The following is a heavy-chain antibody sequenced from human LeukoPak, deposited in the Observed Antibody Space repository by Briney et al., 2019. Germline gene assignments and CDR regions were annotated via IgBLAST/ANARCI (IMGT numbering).Heavy chain of an antibody. CDR3: ARGLSEYDGTDYAFSYY. D-gene: IGHD3-22*01. CDR2: MNPNSGDT. Sequence: ASVKVSCKASGYTFTTYDLTWVRQATGQGLEWMGWMNPNSGDTGYAQKLQGRVTLTRDISISTAYMELSSLRSEDTAVYYCARGLSEYDGTDYAFSYYWGQGTQVTVSS. J-gene: IGHJ4*02. CDR1: GYTFTTYD. V-gene: IGHV1-8*01.